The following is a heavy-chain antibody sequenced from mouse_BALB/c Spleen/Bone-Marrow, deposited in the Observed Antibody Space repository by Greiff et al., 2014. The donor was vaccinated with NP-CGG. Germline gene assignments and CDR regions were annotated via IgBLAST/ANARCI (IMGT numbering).Heavy chain of an antibody. CDR2: IWGGGST. CDR1: GFSLNDYG. Sequence: VKLMESGPGLVAPSQSLSITCTVSGFSLNDYGVSWIRQPPGKGLEWLGVIWGGGSTYYNSALKSRLSISKDNSKSQVFLKMNSLQIDDTAMYYCAKQYGNYDWYFDVWGAGTTVTVSS. CDR3: AKQYGNYDWYFDV. D-gene: IGHD2-1*01. J-gene: IGHJ1*01. V-gene: IGHV2-6-5*01.